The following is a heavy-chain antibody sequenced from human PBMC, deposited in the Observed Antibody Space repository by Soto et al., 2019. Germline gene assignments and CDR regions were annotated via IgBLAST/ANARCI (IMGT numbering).Heavy chain of an antibody. V-gene: IGHV3-23*01. J-gene: IGHJ4*02. Sequence: GGSLRLSCAASGFTFSSSVMNWVRQAPGKGLEWVSAISGTGSSTYYADFVKGRFTISRDNSKNTLFLQMNSLRAEDTALYYCVKGGSFDSWGQGTLVTVSS. D-gene: IGHD3-10*01. CDR1: GFTFSSSV. CDR2: ISGTGSST. CDR3: VKGGSFDS.